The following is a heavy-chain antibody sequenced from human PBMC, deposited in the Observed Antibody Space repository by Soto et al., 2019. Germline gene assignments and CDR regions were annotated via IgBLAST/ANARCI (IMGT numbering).Heavy chain of an antibody. V-gene: IGHV3-30-3*01. CDR1: GFTFSSYA. Sequence: QVQLVESGGGVVQPGRSLRLSCAASGFTFSSYAMHWVRQAPGKGLEWVAVISYDGSNKYYADSVKGRFTISRDNSKNTLYLQMNRLRAEDTAVYYCARGGRRGATFISGGATGYWGQGTLVTVSS. J-gene: IGHJ4*02. CDR2: ISYDGSNK. CDR3: ARGGRRGATFISGGATGY. D-gene: IGHD1-26*01.